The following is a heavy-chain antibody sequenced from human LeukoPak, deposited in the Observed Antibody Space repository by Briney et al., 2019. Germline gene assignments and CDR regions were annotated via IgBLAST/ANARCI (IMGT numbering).Heavy chain of an antibody. V-gene: IGHV1-18*01. CDR2: ISAYNGNT. D-gene: IGHD4-17*01. J-gene: IGHJ4*02. Sequence: AAVKVSCKASGYPFDNLGLTWVRQAPGHGLEWMGWISAYNGNTHHAQKFRDRLTLTTDTSTSTAYLELRSLKSDDTAVYYCARDRVGGDLTGESLYWGQGTLVTVSS. CDR3: ARDRVGGDLTGESLY. CDR1: GYPFDNLG.